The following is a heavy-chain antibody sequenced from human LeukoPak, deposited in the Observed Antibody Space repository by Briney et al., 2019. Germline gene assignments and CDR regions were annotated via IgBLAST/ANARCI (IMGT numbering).Heavy chain of an antibody. D-gene: IGHD6-19*01. CDR1: GFTFRNYL. Sequence: GGSLRLSCAASGFTFRNYLMNWVRQAPGRGLEWVATIKQDGSEKYYVDSVKGRFTISRDNAKNSLDLQMNSLRVEDTAVYYCARLGPASSGWPESFDYWGQGTLVTVSS. J-gene: IGHJ4*02. CDR2: IKQDGSEK. V-gene: IGHV3-7*03. CDR3: ARLGPASSGWPESFDY.